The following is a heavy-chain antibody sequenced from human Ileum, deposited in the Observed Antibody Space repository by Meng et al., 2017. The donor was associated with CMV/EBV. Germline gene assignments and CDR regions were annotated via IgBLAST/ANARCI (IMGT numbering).Heavy chain of an antibody. Sequence: SLRLSCAASGFTLTSYWMSWVRQAPGKGLEWVASVKQDDSAKFYADSVRGRFTLSRDVARNSLSLQMNSLRVEDTAVYYCARDPLDNWGQGTLVTVSS. J-gene: IGHJ4*02. CDR1: GFTLTSYW. CDR3: ARDPLDN. CDR2: VKQDDSAK. D-gene: IGHD3-16*02. V-gene: IGHV3-7*01.